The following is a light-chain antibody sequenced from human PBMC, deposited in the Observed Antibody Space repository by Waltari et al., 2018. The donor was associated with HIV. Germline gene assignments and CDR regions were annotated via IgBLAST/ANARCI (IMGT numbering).Light chain of an antibody. CDR3: GSYAGSNAYV. J-gene: IGLJ1*01. CDR1: SNAVGYYTL. V-gene: IGLV2-23*02. CDR2: EFT. Sequence: QSALTQPASVSGSPGPPLPTPCPGTSNAVGYYTLVPWYQQDPGNAPKVMIYEFTKRPSGVSNLFSGSKSGNTASLTISGLQAEDEADYYCGSYAGSNAYVFGIGTKVTVL.